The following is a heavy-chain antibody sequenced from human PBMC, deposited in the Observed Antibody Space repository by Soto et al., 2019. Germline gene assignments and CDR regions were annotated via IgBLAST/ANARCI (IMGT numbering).Heavy chain of an antibody. V-gene: IGHV3-23*01. CDR1: GFTFSSYA. Sequence: EGSLRLSCAASGFTFSSYAMSWVRQAPGKGLEWVSAISGSGGSTYYADSVKGRFTISRDNSKNTLYLQMNSLRAEDTAVYYCANRMATINKEISCCDYWGQGTLVTVST. J-gene: IGHJ4*02. D-gene: IGHD5-12*01. CDR3: ANRMATINKEISCCDY. CDR2: ISGSGGST.